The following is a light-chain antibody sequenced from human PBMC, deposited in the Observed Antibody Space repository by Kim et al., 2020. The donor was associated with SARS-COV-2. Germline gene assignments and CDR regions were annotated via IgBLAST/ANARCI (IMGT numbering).Light chain of an antibody. CDR1: KGIRSN. CDR3: QQFNSYPLT. CDR2: DAS. V-gene: IGKV1-13*02. J-gene: IGKJ4*01. Sequence: EPVGTRVTITCGAIKGIRSNLAWFNQKQGKAPNLLIYDASSLESGVPSRFSASGSGTDFTLTISTLQPEDFATYYCQQFNSYPLTFGGGTKVDIK.